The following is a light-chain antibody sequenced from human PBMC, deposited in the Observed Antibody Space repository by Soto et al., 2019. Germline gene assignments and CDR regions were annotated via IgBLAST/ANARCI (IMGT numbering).Light chain of an antibody. CDR1: SGHSSYA. CDR2: LNSDGRH. Sequence: QSVLTQAPSASASLGASVKLTCTLSSGHSSYAIAWHQQQPEKGPRYLMKLNSDGRHSKGDGIPDRFSGSSSGAERYLTISSLQSEDEADYYCQTWDTGARVVFGGGTKLPS. J-gene: IGLJ2*01. CDR3: QTWDTGARVV. V-gene: IGLV4-69*01.